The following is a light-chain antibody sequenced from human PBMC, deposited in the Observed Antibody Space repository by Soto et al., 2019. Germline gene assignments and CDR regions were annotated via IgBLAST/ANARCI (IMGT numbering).Light chain of an antibody. CDR2: GAS. CDR3: QQSDNSPRT. CDR1: QSVSSSY. J-gene: IGKJ1*01. V-gene: IGKV3-20*01. Sequence: EIVLTQSPGTLSLSPGERATLSCRASQSVSSSYLAWYQQKPGRAPRLLTYGASSRATGIPDRFSGSGSGTDFTLTISRLEPEDFAAYYCQQSDNSPRTFGKGTKV.